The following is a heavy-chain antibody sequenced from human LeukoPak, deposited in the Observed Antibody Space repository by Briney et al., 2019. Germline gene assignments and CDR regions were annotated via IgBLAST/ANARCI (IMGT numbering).Heavy chain of an antibody. CDR3: ARETAMSSY. J-gene: IGHJ4*02. Sequence: QPGGSLRLSCAASGFTFSSYSMNWVRQAPGKGLEWVSYIISSSSTIYYADSVKGRFTISRDNAKNSLYLQMNSLRAEDTAVYYCARETAMSSYWGQGTLVTVSS. D-gene: IGHD5-18*01. V-gene: IGHV3-48*04. CDR2: IISSSSTI. CDR1: GFTFSSYS.